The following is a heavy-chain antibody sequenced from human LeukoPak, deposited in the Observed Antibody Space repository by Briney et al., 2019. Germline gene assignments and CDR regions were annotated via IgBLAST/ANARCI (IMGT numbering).Heavy chain of an antibody. V-gene: IGHV1-46*03. J-gene: IGHJ4*02. CDR2: VYPSAGTS. CDR1: GYIFTSYY. Sequence: ASVKVSCKASGYIFTSYYMHWVRQASGQGLEWLGVVYPSAGTSDPAQRLRARITLSDDTSTSTAYMELRSLKSEDTAIYFCVREYHGGYFDFWGQGTLVTVSS. D-gene: IGHD3-16*01. CDR3: VREYHGGYFDF.